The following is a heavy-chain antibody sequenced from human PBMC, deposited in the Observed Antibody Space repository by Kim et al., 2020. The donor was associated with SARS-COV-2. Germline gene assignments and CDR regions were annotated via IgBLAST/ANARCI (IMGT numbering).Heavy chain of an antibody. CDR3: ARARRGYTSGWFGVDAFEI. CDR1: GYTFTNYG. D-gene: IGHD6-19*01. V-gene: IGHV1-18*04. CDR2: ISTHSDNT. Sequence: ASVKVSCKASGYTFTNYGITWVRQAPGQGLEWMGWISTHSDNTNYAQKFQGRVSTTTDTSTSTVYMELKNLRSDDTAMYYCARARRGYTSGWFGVDAFEIWGQGTMVTVSS. J-gene: IGHJ3*02.